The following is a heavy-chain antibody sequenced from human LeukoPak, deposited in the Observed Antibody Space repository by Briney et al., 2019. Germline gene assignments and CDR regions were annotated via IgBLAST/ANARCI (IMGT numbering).Heavy chain of an antibody. J-gene: IGHJ5*02. CDR2: ISSSGSTK. CDR3: ARDLGQYYDTSDNWFDP. D-gene: IGHD3-22*01. V-gene: IGHV3-48*03. CDR1: GFTLSSYE. Sequence: PGGSLRLSCAGSGFTLSSYEMNWVRQAPGKGLEWDSYISSSGSTKYYADSVKGRFTISRDNAKNTLNLQMNSLRAEDTAVYYCARDLGQYYDTSDNWFDPWGQGTLVTVSS.